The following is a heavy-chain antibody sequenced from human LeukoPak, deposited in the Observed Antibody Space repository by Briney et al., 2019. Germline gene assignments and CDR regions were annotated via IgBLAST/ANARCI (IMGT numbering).Heavy chain of an antibody. J-gene: IGHJ5*02. D-gene: IGHD3-3*01. CDR1: GGTSSSYT. V-gene: IGHV1-69*02. CDR3: ARGYDFWSGRPNWFDP. CDR2: IIPILGIA. Sequence: SVKVSCKASGGTSSSYTISWVRQAPGQGLEWMGRIIPILGIANYPQKFQGRVTITADKSTSTAYMELSSLRSEDTAVYYCARGYDFWSGRPNWFDPWGQGTLVTVSS.